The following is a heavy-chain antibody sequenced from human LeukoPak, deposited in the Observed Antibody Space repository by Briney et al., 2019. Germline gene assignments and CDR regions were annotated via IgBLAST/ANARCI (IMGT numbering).Heavy chain of an antibody. CDR2: IWYDGSKT. J-gene: IGHJ4*02. CDR3: ARGPHADYGDYLGYFDY. Sequence: PGGSLRLSCATSGFSFTTYGFHWVRQAPGKGLEWVAVIWYDGSKTYYPDSVKGRFTMSRDNSKNTLYLQMNSLRAEDTAVYYCARGPHADYGDYLGYFDYWGQGTLVTVSS. D-gene: IGHD4-17*01. V-gene: IGHV3-33*01. CDR1: GFSFTTYG.